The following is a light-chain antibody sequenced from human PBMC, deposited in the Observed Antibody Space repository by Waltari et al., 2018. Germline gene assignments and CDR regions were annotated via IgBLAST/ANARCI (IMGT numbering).Light chain of an antibody. CDR1: QSVSSN. V-gene: IGKV3-15*01. Sequence: TQSPATLSVSPGERATLSCRASQSVSSNLAWYQQKPGQAPRLLIYGASTRATGIPARFSGSGSGTEFTLTISSMQSEDFAVYYCQQYNNWPRTFGQGTKLEIK. J-gene: IGKJ2*01. CDR3: QQYNNWPRT. CDR2: GAS.